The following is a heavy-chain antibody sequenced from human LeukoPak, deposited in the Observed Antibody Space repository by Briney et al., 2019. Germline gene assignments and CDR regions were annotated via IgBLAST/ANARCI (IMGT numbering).Heavy chain of an antibody. CDR3: ARAPYSSSWYPYWYFDL. V-gene: IGHV4-31*03. CDR2: IYHSGYT. CDR1: GDSISRDGSY. J-gene: IGHJ2*01. Sequence: SETLSLTCTVSGDSISRDGSYWSWIRQYPGKGLEWIGYIYHSGYTYSNPSLKSRVTMSVDTSQNRFSLKIISVTAADTAVYYCARAPYSSSWYPYWYFDLWGRGTLVTVSS. D-gene: IGHD6-13*01.